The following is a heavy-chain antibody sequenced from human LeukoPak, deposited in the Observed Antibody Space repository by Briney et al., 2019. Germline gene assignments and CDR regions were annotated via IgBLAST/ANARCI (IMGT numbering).Heavy chain of an antibody. CDR1: GGSFSGYY. Sequence: SETLSLTCAVYGGSFSGYYWSWIRQPPGKGLEWIGEINHSGSTNYNPSLKSRVTISVDTSKNQFSLKLSSVTAADTAVYYCARGYYGRFDYWGQGTLVTVSS. CDR2: INHSGST. J-gene: IGHJ4*02. V-gene: IGHV4-34*01. D-gene: IGHD3-3*01. CDR3: ARGYYGRFDY.